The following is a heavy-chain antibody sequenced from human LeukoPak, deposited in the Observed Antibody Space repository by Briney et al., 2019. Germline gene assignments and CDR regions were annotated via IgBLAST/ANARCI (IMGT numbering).Heavy chain of an antibody. J-gene: IGHJ5*02. CDR2: IYTSGST. V-gene: IGHV4-4*07. D-gene: IGHD2-15*01. Sequence: PSETLSLTCTVSGGSISSYYWIWIRQPAGKGLEWIGRIYTSGSTNYNPSLKSRVTMSVDTSKNQFSLKLSSVTAADTAVYYCARPIRRGRVVAATPYGSGFGPWGQGTLVTVSS. CDR3: ARPIRRGRVVAATPYGSGFGP. CDR1: GGSISSYY.